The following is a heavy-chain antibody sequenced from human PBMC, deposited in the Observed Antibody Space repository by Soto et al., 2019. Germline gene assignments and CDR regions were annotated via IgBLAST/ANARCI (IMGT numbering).Heavy chain of an antibody. Sequence: QITLKESGPTLIKPTQTLTLTCTFSGFSLSTSGVGVGWIRQPPGKALEWLALIYWDDDKRYSPSLKSSLTITKETSKNQVVLTMTNMDPVDTATYYCAHSRSGLGGANFDYWGQGNLVTVSS. V-gene: IGHV2-5*02. CDR1: GFSLSTSGVG. D-gene: IGHD3-16*01. CDR2: IYWDDDK. J-gene: IGHJ4*02. CDR3: AHSRSGLGGANFDY.